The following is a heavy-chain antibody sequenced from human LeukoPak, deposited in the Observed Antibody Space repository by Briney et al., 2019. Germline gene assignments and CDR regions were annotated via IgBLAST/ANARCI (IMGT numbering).Heavy chain of an antibody. CDR2: IIPILGIA. Sequence: GASVKVSCKASGGTFSSYAISWVRQAPGQGLEWMGRIIPILGIANYAQKFQGRVTITADKSTSTAYMELSSLRAEDTAVYYCARAQRTAISAFDIWGQGTMVTVSS. CDR1: GGTFSSYA. D-gene: IGHD5-18*01. J-gene: IGHJ3*02. CDR3: ARAQRTAISAFDI. V-gene: IGHV1-69*04.